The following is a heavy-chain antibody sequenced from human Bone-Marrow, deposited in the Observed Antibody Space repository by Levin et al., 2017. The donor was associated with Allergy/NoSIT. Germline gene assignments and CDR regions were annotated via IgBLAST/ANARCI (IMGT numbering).Heavy chain of an antibody. D-gene: IGHD1-26*01. V-gene: IGHV4-34*01. Sequence: HSQTLSLTCTVYGGSFSAYYLNWIRQTPGKGLEWIGEINHSGITNYNPSLTTRVTISQDPSKKQISLRLTSVTAADTAVYYCTRGRSSYYPNDAYDIWGRGTIVTVSS. CDR3: TRGRSSYYPNDAYDI. CDR2: INHSGIT. J-gene: IGHJ3*02. CDR1: GGSFSAYY.